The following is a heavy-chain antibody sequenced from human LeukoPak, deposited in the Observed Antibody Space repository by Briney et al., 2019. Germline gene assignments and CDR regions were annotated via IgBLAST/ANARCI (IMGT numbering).Heavy chain of an antibody. J-gene: IGHJ4*02. D-gene: IGHD6-13*01. CDR3: ARGPQIAAAGTGDFDY. CDR2: ISGDSSDI. V-gene: IGHV3-21*01. Sequence: GGSLRLSCATSGFTFKNYAMNWVRQAPGKGLEWVSSISGDSSDIYYADSVMGRSTISRDNAKNSVYLQINSLRAEDTAVYYCARGPQIAAAGTGDFDYWGQGTLVTVSS. CDR1: GFTFKNYA.